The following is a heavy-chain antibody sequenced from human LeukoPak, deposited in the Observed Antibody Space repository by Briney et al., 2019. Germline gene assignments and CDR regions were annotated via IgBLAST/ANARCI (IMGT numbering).Heavy chain of an antibody. CDR1: GFTFSSYW. V-gene: IGHV3-7*01. J-gene: IGHJ4*02. CDR2: IKQDGSEK. Sequence: GGSLRLSCAASGFTFSSYWMSWVRQAPGKGLEWVANIKQDGSEKYYVDSVKGRFTISRDNAKNSLYLQMNSLRAEDTAVYYCARDRYYYGSGSPTELDYWGQGTLVTVSS. D-gene: IGHD3-10*01. CDR3: ARDRYYYGSGSPTELDY.